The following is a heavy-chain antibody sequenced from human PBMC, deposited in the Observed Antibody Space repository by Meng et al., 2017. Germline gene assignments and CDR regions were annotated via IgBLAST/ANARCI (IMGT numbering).Heavy chain of an antibody. Sequence: GESLKISCKGSGYSFTSYWIGWVRQMPGKGLEWISYIHSSGSTVEYADSVKGRFTTARDNAENSLYLQMNSLRVEDTAVYYCARYSVVSTLRADYWGRGTLVTVSS. V-gene: IGHV3-48*04. CDR3: ARYSVVSTLRADY. CDR1: GYSFTSYW. CDR2: IHSSGSTV. D-gene: IGHD2-2*01. J-gene: IGHJ4*02.